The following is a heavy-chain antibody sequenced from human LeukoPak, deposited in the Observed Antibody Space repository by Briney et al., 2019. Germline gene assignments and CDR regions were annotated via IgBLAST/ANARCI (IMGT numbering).Heavy chain of an antibody. V-gene: IGHV3-30*18. D-gene: IGHD3-16*01. J-gene: IGHJ4*02. CDR1: GFTFSSYG. CDR2: ISYDGSNK. CDR3: AKDHYDYIRGTYEFDY. Sequence: GGSLRLSCAASGFTFSSYGVHWVRQAPGKGLEWVAVISYDGSNKFYADSVKGRFTISRDNSKNTLYMQMNSLRAEDTAVYYCAKDHYDYIRGTYEFDYWGQGTLATVSS.